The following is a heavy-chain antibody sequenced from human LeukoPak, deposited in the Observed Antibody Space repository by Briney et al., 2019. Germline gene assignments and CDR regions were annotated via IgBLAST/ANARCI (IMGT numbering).Heavy chain of an antibody. CDR2: MNPNLGYT. V-gene: IGHV1-8*01. Sequence: EASVKVSCKASGYTFTSLDINWVRQAPGQGLEWMGWMNPNLGYTGYAQKFQARVTMTRDTSIDTAYMELSSLRSDDTAVYYCARGITQGFDHWGQGTLVTVSS. CDR1: GYTFTSLD. CDR3: ARGITQGFDH. D-gene: IGHD1-20*01. J-gene: IGHJ4*02.